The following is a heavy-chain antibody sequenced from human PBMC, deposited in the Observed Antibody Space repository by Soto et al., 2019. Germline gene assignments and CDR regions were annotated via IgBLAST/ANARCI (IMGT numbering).Heavy chain of an antibody. Sequence: QVQLVESGGGVVQPGRSLRLSCAASGFTFSSYGMHWVRQAPGKGLEWVAVIWYDGSNKYYADSVKGRFTISRDNSKNTLYLQMNSLKAEDTAVYYCARGAMVRGVRPLGYWGQGTLVTVSS. CDR3: ARGAMVRGVRPLGY. J-gene: IGHJ4*02. D-gene: IGHD3-10*01. CDR2: IWYDGSNK. CDR1: GFTFSSYG. V-gene: IGHV3-33*01.